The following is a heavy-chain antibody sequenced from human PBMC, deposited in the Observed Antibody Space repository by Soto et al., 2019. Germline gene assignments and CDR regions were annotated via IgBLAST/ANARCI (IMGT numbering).Heavy chain of an antibody. V-gene: IGHV4-30-2*01. CDR1: GASVDSGGYS. J-gene: IGHJ5*02. CDR2: IYHGVST. CDR3: VRSGCSSTACHTDWFDP. Sequence: QLQLQESGSGLVKPSQTLSLTCAVSGASVDSGGYSWSWIRQPPGKGLEWIGYIYHGVSTDYNPSLESRATISVDSSKNLFSLSLSSVTAADTAVYFCVRSGCSSTACHTDWFDPWGPGTLVTVSS. D-gene: IGHD2-2*01.